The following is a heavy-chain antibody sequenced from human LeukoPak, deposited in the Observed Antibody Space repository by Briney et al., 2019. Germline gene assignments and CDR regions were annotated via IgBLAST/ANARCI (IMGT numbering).Heavy chain of an antibody. Sequence: PSETLSLTCTVSGGSISSYYWSWIRQPPGKGLEWIGYIYYSGSTNYNPSLKSRVTISVDTSKNQFSLKLSSVTAADTAVYYCASGRTYYDILTGYPKEDAFDIWGQGTMVTVSS. CDR2: IYYSGST. CDR1: GGSISSYY. CDR3: ASGRTYYDILTGYPKEDAFDI. J-gene: IGHJ3*02. V-gene: IGHV4-59*08. D-gene: IGHD3-9*01.